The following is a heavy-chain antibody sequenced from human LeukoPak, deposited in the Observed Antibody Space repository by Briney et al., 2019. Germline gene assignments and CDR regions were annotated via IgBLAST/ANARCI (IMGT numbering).Heavy chain of an antibody. CDR3: ACIAARPGDWFDP. J-gene: IGHJ5*02. V-gene: IGHV4-39*07. D-gene: IGHD6-6*01. CDR1: GGSISSSSYY. Sequence: SETLSLTCTVSGGSISSSSYYWSWIRQPPGKGLEWIGEINHSGSTNYNPSLKSRVTISVDTSKNQFSLKLSSVTAADTAVYYCACIAARPGDWFDPWGQGTLVTVSS. CDR2: INHSGST.